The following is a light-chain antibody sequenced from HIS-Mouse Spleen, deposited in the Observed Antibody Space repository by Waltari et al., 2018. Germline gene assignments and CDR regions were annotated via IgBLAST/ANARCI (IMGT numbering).Light chain of an antibody. CDR3: YSAADNNLV. CDR2: KDS. J-gene: IGLJ3*02. Sequence: SYELTQPSSVSVSPGQTARITCSGAVLAKKYARWFQQKPGQAPVLVIYKDSERPSGIPDRFAGSRSGTTVSLTISGAQVEDEADYYCYSAADNNLVFGGGTKLTVL. CDR1: VLAKKY. V-gene: IGLV3-27*01.